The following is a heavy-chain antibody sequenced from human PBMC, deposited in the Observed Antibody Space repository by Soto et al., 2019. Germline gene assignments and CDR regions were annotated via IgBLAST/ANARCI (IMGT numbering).Heavy chain of an antibody. J-gene: IGHJ5*02. Sequence: SETLSLTCTVSGGSISSSSYYWGWIRQPPGKGLEWIGSIYYSGSTYYNPSLKSRVTISVDTSKNQFSLKLSSVTAADTAVYYCARRLNQLRYFDWSPAGIDPWGQGTLVTVSS. CDR1: GGSISSSSYY. D-gene: IGHD3-9*01. V-gene: IGHV4-39*01. CDR3: ARRLNQLRYFDWSPAGIDP. CDR2: IYYSGST.